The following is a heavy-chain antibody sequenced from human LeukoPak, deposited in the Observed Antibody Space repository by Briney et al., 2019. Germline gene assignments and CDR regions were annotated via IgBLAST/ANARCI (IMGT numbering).Heavy chain of an antibody. J-gene: IGHJ4*02. Sequence: PSETLSLTCAVYGGSFSGYYWSWIRQPPGKGLEWIGEINHSGSTNYNPSLKSRVTMSVDTSKNQFSLKLSSVTAADTAVYYCARRRRRSSLEYFDYWGQGTLVTVSS. CDR3: ARRRRRSSLEYFDY. D-gene: IGHD5-24*01. CDR2: INHSGST. V-gene: IGHV4-34*01. CDR1: GGSFSGYY.